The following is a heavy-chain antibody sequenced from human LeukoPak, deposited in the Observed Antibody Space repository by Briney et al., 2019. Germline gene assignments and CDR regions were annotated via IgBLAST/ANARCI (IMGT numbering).Heavy chain of an antibody. CDR2: INHSGST. D-gene: IGHD3-22*01. V-gene: IGHV4-34*01. J-gene: IGHJ5*02. CDR3: ARRTLPYYYDSSGYQGNWFDP. CDR1: GGSFSGYY. Sequence: EASETLSLTCAVYGGSFSGYYWSWIRQPPGKGLEWVGEINHSGSTNYNPTLKSRVTISVDTSKNQFSLKLSSVTAADTAVYYCARRTLPYYYDSSGYQGNWFDPWGQGTLVTVSS.